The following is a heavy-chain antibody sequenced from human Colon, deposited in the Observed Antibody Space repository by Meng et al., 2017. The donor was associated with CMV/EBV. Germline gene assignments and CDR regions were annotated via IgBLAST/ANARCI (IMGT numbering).Heavy chain of an antibody. J-gene: IGHJ6*02. CDR3: ARPLRDYSTSSNYYYYGLDV. Sequence: GESLKISCAASGFTFNTYAMHWVRQAPGKGLEWVAVITYDGYNKYYADSVKGRFTISRDSSKNTMFLQVNSLRTEDTAVYYCARPLRDYSTSSNYYYYGLDVWGQGTTVTVSS. CDR1: GFTFNTYA. D-gene: IGHD6-6*01. CDR2: ITYDGYNK. V-gene: IGHV3-30-3*01.